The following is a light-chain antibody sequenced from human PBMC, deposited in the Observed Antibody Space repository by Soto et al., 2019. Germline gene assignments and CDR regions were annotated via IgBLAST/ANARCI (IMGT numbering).Light chain of an antibody. CDR1: QSVNSY. CDR3: QQRSNWPIT. CDR2: GAS. V-gene: IGKV3-11*01. Sequence: EIVLTQSPASLSSSPGERATLSCRASQSVNSYLVWYQQKPGQAPRLLIFGASSRATGIPARFSGSGSGTDFTLTINSLEPEDFAVYYCQQRSNWPITFGQGTRLENK. J-gene: IGKJ5*01.